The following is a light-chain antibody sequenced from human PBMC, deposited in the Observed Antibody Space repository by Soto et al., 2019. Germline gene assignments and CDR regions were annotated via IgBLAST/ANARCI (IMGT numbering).Light chain of an antibody. V-gene: IGLV2-14*01. Sequence: QSALTQPASVSGSPGQSITISCTGTSSDVGGYNYVSWYQQHPGYAPKLMIYDVSNRPSGVSIRFSGSKSGNTASLTISGLQAEDEADYYCISYTSSSPHVVFGGGTKLTVL. CDR1: SSDVGGYNY. CDR2: DVS. CDR3: ISYTSSSPHVV. J-gene: IGLJ2*01.